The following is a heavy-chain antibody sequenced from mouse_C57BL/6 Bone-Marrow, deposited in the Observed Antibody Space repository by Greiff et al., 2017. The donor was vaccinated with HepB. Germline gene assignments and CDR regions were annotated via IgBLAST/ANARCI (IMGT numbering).Heavy chain of an antibody. V-gene: IGHV1-64*01. Sequence: VQLQQPGAELVKPGASVKLSCKASGYTFTSYWMHWVKQRPGQGLEWIGMIHPNSGSTNYNEKLKSKATLTVDKSSSTAYMQLSSLTSEDSAVYYCARKGGSSYGYFDVWGTGTTVTVSS. J-gene: IGHJ1*03. CDR3: ARKGGSSYGYFDV. D-gene: IGHD1-1*01. CDR2: IHPNSGST. CDR1: GYTFTSYW.